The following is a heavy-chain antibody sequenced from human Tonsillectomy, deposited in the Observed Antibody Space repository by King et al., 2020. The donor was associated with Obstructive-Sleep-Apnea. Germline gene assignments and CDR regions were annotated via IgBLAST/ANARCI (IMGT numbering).Heavy chain of an antibody. D-gene: IGHD2-2*01. Sequence: VQLQESGPGLVKPSETLSLSCTVSGDSISSYYWSWLRQPPGKGLEWIGYIHYSGRSNYSPSLKSRVTISVDTSKNQFSLKLSSVTAADTAVYYCARLRGLYQVATYYYHAMDVWGQGTAVTVSS. CDR3: ARLRGLYQVATYYYHAMDV. CDR1: GDSISSYY. J-gene: IGHJ6*02. CDR2: IHYSGRS. V-gene: IGHV4-59*01.